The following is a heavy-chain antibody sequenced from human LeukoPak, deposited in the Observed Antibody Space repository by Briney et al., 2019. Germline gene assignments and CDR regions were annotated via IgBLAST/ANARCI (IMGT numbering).Heavy chain of an antibody. CDR1: GFTFSSYW. CDR2: INSDGSST. J-gene: IGHJ4*02. V-gene: IGHV3-74*01. Sequence: PGGSLRLSCAASGFTFSSYWMHWVRQAPGKGLVWVSRINSDGSSTNYADSVKGRFTISRDNAKYTLYLQMNSLRAEDTAVYYCARDASWSGYPDYWGQGTLVTVSS. CDR3: ARDASWSGYPDY. D-gene: IGHD3-3*01.